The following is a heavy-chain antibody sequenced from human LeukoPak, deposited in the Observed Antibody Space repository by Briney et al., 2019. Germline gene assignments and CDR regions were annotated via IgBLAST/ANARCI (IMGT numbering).Heavy chain of an antibody. J-gene: IGHJ4*02. D-gene: IGHD2-15*01. CDR2: ISSSGSTI. CDR3: ARLLVVVAEGADY. Sequence: GSLRLSCAASGFTFSSYEMNWVRQAPGKGLEWVSYISSSGSTIYYADSVKGRFTISRDNAKNSLYLQMNSLRAEDTAVYYCARLLVVVAEGADYWGQGTLVTVSS. V-gene: IGHV3-48*03. CDR1: GFTFSSYE.